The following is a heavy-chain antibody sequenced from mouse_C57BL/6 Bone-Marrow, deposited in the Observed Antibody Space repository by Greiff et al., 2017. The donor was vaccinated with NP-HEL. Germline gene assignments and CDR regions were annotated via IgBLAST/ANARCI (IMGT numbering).Heavy chain of an antibody. CDR1: GFNIKDDY. CDR2: IDPENGDT. Sequence: EVQLQQSGAELVRPGASVKLSCTASGFNIKDDYMHWVKQRPEQGLEWIGWIDPENGDTEYASKFQGKATITADTSSNTAYLQLSSLTSEDTAVYYCTTWPTVVGRDDYWGQGTTLTVSS. D-gene: IGHD1-1*01. CDR3: TTWPTVVGRDDY. J-gene: IGHJ2*01. V-gene: IGHV14-4*01.